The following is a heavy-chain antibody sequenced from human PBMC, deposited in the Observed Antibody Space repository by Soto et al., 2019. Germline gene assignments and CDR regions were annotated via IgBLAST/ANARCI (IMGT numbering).Heavy chain of an antibody. CDR2: INHSGST. Sequence: SETLSLTCAVYGGSFSGYYWGWIRQPPGKGLEWIGEINHSGSTNYNPSLKSRVTISVDTSKNQFSLKLSSVTAADTAVYYCARGPPYYDSSGPWGYWGQGTLVTVSS. J-gene: IGHJ4*02. CDR1: GGSFSGYY. V-gene: IGHV4-34*01. CDR3: ARGPPYYDSSGPWGY. D-gene: IGHD3-22*01.